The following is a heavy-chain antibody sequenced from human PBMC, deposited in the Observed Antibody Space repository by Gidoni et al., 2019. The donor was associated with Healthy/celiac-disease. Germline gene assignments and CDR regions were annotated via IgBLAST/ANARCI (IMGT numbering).Heavy chain of an antibody. CDR3: ARGWSGWSGYLVADWFDP. CDR1: GGSFRGYY. CDR2: INHSGST. J-gene: IGHJ5*02. D-gene: IGHD3-3*01. Sequence: QVQLQQWGAGLLKPSETLSLNCAVYGGSFRGYYWGWIRQPPGKGLEWIGEINHSGSTNYNPAFKSRVTISVDTSKTQFALKLSSVTAADTAVYYCARGWSGWSGYLVADWFDPWGQGTLVTVSS. V-gene: IGHV4-34*01.